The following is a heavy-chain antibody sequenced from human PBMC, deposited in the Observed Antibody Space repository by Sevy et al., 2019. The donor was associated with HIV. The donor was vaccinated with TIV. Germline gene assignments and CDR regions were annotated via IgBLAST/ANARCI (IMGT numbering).Heavy chain of an antibody. V-gene: IGHV3-7*01. J-gene: IGHJ4*02. Sequence: GGSLRLSCAASGFTFSSYWMSWVRQAPGKGLEWVANIKQDGSEKYYVDSVKGRFTISRDKAKNSLYLQMNSLRAEDTAVYYCEREGGELLHGLDYWGQGTLVTVSS. D-gene: IGHD1-26*01. CDR1: GFTFSSYW. CDR3: EREGGELLHGLDY. CDR2: IKQDGSEK.